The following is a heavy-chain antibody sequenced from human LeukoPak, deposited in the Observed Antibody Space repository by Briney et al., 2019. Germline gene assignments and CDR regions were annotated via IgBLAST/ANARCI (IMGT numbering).Heavy chain of an antibody. J-gene: IGHJ4*02. D-gene: IGHD4-17*01. V-gene: IGHV3-66*02. CDR2: IYSDGST. CDR1: GFTVNDNY. Sequence: HPGGSLRLSCEASGFTVNDNYMSWVRRAPGKGLEWVSIIYSDGSTNYADSVKGRFTVSRDNSKNTVYIQMNSLRTGDAAVYYCARDSSDYGVDFWGQGTLVTVS. CDR3: ARDSSDYGVDF.